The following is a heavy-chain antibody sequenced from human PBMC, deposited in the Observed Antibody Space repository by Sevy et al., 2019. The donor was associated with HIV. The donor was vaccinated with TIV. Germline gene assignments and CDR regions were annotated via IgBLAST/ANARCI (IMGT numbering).Heavy chain of an antibody. D-gene: IGHD6-13*01. CDR1: GFTFSSYD. CDR2: ISYDGSNK. Sequence: GGSLRLSCAASGFTFSSYDMHWVRQAPGKGLEWVAVISYDGSNKYYADSVKGRFTISRDNSKNTLYLQMNSLRAEDTAVYYCAREAYSSSFANYYYYYGMDVWGQGTTVTVSS. V-gene: IGHV3-30-3*01. J-gene: IGHJ6*02. CDR3: AREAYSSSFANYYYYYGMDV.